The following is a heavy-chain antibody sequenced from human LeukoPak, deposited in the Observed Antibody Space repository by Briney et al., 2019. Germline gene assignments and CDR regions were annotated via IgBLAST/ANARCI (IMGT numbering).Heavy chain of an antibody. D-gene: IGHD2-2*01. CDR2: TDYRDNLYN. CDR3: AREILAYCSSISSPFDAFEN. J-gene: IGHJ3*02. V-gene: IGHV6-1*01. CDR1: GDTVTSNSAA. Sequence: SQTLSLTCAVSGDTVTSNSAAWDWIRQAPSRGREGLGRTDYRDNLYNDYAGCVKSRITINPEKPKNKCSQQLNAVAPEDTAVYYCAREILAYCSSISSPFDAFENWGQGTMVSVSS.